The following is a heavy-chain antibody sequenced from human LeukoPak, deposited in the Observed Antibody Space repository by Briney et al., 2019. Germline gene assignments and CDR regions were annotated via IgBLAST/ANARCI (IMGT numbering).Heavy chain of an antibody. CDR1: GFTFSHYT. CDR2: ITSSSSYI. D-gene: IGHD5-12*01. J-gene: IGHJ4*02. CDR3: ARDFSEFSGHGEGFHY. V-gene: IGHV3-21*01. Sequence: GGSLRLSCAASGFTFSHYTMNWVRQAPGKGLEWVSSITSSSSYIYYSDSVKGRFTISRDNARKSLFLQMNSLRAEDTAVYYCARDFSEFSGHGEGFHYWGQGTLVAVSS.